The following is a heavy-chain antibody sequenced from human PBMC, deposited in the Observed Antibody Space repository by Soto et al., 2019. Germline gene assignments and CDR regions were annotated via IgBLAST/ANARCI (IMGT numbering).Heavy chain of an antibody. CDR1: GGTFSSYT. CDR3: ARDRCSSTSCFLRGGAFDI. Sequence: SVKVSCKASGGTFSSYTISWVRQAPGQGLEWMGRIIPILGIANYAQKFQGRVTITADKSTSTAYMELSSLRSEDTAVYYCARDRCSSTSCFLRGGAFDIWGQGTMVTVSS. CDR2: IIPILGIA. D-gene: IGHD2-2*01. V-gene: IGHV1-69*04. J-gene: IGHJ3*02.